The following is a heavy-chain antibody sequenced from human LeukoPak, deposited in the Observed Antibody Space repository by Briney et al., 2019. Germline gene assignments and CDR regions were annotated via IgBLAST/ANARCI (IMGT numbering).Heavy chain of an antibody. CDR3: ARVTTIAARRYGSYYGMDV. V-gene: IGHV1-69*13. Sequence: SVTVSCKASGGTFSSYAISWVRQAPGQGLEWMGGIIPIFGTANYAQKFQGRVSITADESTSTAYMELSSLRSEDTAVYYCARVTTIAARRYGSYYGMDVWGQGTTVTVSS. J-gene: IGHJ6*02. CDR1: GGTFSSYA. D-gene: IGHD6-6*01. CDR2: IIPIFGTA.